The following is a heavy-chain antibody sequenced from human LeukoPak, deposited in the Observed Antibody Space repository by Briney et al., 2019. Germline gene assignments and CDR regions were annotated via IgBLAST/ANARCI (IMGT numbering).Heavy chain of an antibody. CDR3: ARGAISSEGFDI. Sequence: GASVKVSCKASGYTFTSYGISWVRQAPGQGLEWMGWISTDRGSTNYAQKFQDRVTMTTDTSTTTAYMELRSLSSDDTAVYYCARGAISSEGFDIWGQGTMVTVSS. V-gene: IGHV1-18*01. D-gene: IGHD3-3*01. J-gene: IGHJ3*02. CDR2: ISTDRGST. CDR1: GYTFTSYG.